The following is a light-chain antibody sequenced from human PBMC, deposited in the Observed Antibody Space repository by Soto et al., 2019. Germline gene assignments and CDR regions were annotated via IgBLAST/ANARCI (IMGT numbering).Light chain of an antibody. CDR1: NSDVGGYNY. J-gene: IGLJ2*01. Sequence: QSVLTQPASVSGSPGQSITISCTGTNSDVGGYNYVSWYQHHPGKAPKLMIYDVSYRPSGVSNRFSGSKSGNTASLTISGLQAEDEADYYCGSYTSSSTFVFGGGTQLTVL. CDR2: DVS. V-gene: IGLV2-14*03. CDR3: GSYTSSSTFV.